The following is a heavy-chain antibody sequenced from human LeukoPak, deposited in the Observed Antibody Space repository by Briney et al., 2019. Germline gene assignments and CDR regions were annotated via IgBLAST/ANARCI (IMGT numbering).Heavy chain of an antibody. J-gene: IGHJ4*02. CDR1: GFTLSSYW. CDR2: INNDGIST. D-gene: IGHD5-12*01. Sequence: GGSLRLSCATSGFTLSSYWMHWVRQVPGKGLEWLSRINNDGISTSYADSVKGRFTISRDNAKNTLYLQMNSLRAEDTAIYYCARKPLSGGYGGTIDYWGQGTLVTVSS. V-gene: IGHV3-74*01. CDR3: ARKPLSGGYGGTIDY.